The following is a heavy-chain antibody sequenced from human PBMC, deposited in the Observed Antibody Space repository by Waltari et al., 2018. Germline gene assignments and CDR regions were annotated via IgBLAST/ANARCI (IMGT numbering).Heavy chain of an antibody. CDR2: VGGGGDDP. J-gene: IGHJ3*02. CDR3: AKDGVARNGIYDPFDI. Sequence: EVQLLESGGGLIQPGGSLRRSCTASGFSFRAYALSWVRQAPGKGLEWVSVVGGGGDDPYYTDSVKGRFTISRDNSKNTLYLQMSSLRAEDTAVYYCAKDGVARNGIYDPFDIWGQGTMVIVS. D-gene: IGHD1-1*01. CDR1: GFSFRAYA. V-gene: IGHV3-23*01.